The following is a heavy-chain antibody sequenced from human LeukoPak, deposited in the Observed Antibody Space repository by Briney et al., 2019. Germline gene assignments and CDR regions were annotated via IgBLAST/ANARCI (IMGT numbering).Heavy chain of an antibody. D-gene: IGHD3-10*01. CDR1: GYTFTGYY. J-gene: IGHJ5*02. V-gene: IGHV1-2*02. CDR3: ARNRVMVRLPGDWFDP. Sequence: RASVKVSCKASGYTFTGYYIHWVRQAPGQGLEWMGWINPNSGGTNYAQKFQGRVTMTRDTSISTAYMELSRLRSDDTAVYYCARNRVMVRLPGDWFDPWGQGTLVTVSS. CDR2: INPNSGGT.